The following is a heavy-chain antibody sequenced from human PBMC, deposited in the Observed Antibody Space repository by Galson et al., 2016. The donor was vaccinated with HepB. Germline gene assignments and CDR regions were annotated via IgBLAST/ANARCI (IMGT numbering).Heavy chain of an antibody. J-gene: IGHJ6*03. Sequence: SVKVSCKASGYTFTTYGISWVRQAPGQGLEWVGWISPYSGNTNYAQKVQGRVTMTTDTSTSAAYMELKSLRFDDTAVYYCAREVSYYDHRGYPGRRYYYYMDVWGEGTMVTVSS. CDR3: AREVSYYDHRGYPGRRYYYYMDV. V-gene: IGHV1-18*04. CDR2: ISPYSGNT. D-gene: IGHD3-22*01. CDR1: GYTFTTYG.